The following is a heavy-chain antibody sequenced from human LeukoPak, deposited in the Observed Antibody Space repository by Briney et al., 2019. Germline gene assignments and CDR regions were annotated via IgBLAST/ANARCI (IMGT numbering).Heavy chain of an antibody. Sequence: ASVKVSCKASGYTFTGYYMHWVRQAPGQGLEWMGWINPNSGGTNYAQKFQGRVTTTRDTSISTAYMELSRLRSDDTAVYYCARDFNYYGSGSFPDYWGQGTLVTVSS. V-gene: IGHV1-2*02. CDR1: GYTFTGYY. CDR2: INPNSGGT. J-gene: IGHJ4*02. D-gene: IGHD3-10*01. CDR3: ARDFNYYGSGSFPDY.